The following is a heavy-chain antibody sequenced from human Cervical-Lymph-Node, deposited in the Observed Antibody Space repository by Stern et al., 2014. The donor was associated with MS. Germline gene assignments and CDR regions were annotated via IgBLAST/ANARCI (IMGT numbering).Heavy chain of an antibody. CDR1: GDTFRYYA. CDR3: ARDEDSSSSRQYLQH. D-gene: IGHD6-13*01. J-gene: IGHJ1*01. CDR2: IIPVLGTT. V-gene: IGHV1-69*01. Sequence: QVQLVESGTEVKKPGSSVKVSCKASGDTFRYYAITWVRQAPGQGLEWLGAIIPVLGTTDYAQKFQGSVTITADESTSTAYMELSSLRSEDTAVYYCARDEDSSSSRQYLQHWGQGTLVTVSS.